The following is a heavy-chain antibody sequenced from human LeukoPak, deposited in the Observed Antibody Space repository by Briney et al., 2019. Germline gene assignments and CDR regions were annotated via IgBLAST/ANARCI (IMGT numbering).Heavy chain of an antibody. CDR3: ARDGYCSGGSCSYYYYYGMDV. D-gene: IGHD2-15*01. J-gene: IGHJ6*02. CDR2: ISYDGSNK. CDR1: KFTFSHYG. V-gene: IGHV3-30*03. Sequence: GGSLRLSCTASKFTFSHYGMHWVRQAPGKGLEWVAVISYDGSNKYYADSVKGRFTISRDNSKNTLYLQMNSLRAEDTAVYYCARDGYCSGGSCSYYYYYGMDVWGQGTTVTVSS.